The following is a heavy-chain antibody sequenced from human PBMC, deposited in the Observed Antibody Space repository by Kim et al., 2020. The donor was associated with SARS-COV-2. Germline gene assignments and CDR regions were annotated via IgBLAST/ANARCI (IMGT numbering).Heavy chain of an antibody. Sequence: SVQGQVTISADKSISTAYLQWSSLKASDTAMYYCARHPPWDNWFYGMDVWGQGTTVTVSS. J-gene: IGHJ6*02. D-gene: IGHD1-20*01. V-gene: IGHV5-51*01. CDR3: ARHPPWDNWFYGMDV.